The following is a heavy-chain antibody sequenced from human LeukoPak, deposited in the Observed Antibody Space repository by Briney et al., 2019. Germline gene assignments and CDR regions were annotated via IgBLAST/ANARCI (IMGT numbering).Heavy chain of an antibody. D-gene: IGHD3-10*01. Sequence: PSETLSLTCTVSGGSISSGSYYWSWIRQPPGKGLEWIGSIYYSGSTYYNPSLKSRVTISVDTSKNQFSLKLSSVTAADTAVYYCAREANEWFGETHDAFDIWGQGTMVTVSS. CDR1: GGSISSGSYY. V-gene: IGHV4-39*07. J-gene: IGHJ3*02. CDR3: AREANEWFGETHDAFDI. CDR2: IYYSGST.